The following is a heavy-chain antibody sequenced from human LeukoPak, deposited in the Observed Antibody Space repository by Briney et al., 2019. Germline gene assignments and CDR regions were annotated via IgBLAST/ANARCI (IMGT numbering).Heavy chain of an antibody. CDR2: IYYSGST. Sequence: SETLSLTCTVSGGSISSGGYYWSWIRQHPGKGLEWIGYIYYSGSTYYNPSPKSRVTISVDTSKNQFSLKLSSVTAADTAVYYCARDSGFGELDYWGQGTLVTVSS. D-gene: IGHD3-10*01. J-gene: IGHJ4*02. CDR1: GGSISSGGYY. CDR3: ARDSGFGELDY. V-gene: IGHV4-31*03.